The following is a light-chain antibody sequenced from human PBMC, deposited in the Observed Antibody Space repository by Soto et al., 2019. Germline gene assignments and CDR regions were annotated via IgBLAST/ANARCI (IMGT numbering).Light chain of an antibody. Sequence: QSALTQPPSASGSPGQSVTISCTGTSSDVGGYNYVSWYQQHPGKAPKLMIYEVSKRPSGVPDSFSGSKSGNTASLTVSGLQAEDDADYYCSSYAGSNNLVFGTGTKVTVL. V-gene: IGLV2-8*01. J-gene: IGLJ1*01. CDR1: SSDVGGYNY. CDR3: SSYAGSNNLV. CDR2: EVS.